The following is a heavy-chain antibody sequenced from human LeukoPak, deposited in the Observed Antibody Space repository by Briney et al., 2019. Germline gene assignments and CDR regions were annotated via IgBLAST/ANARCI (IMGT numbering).Heavy chain of an antibody. CDR1: GGSISSSSYY. Sequence: SETLSLTCTVSGGSISSSSYYWSWIRQPAGKGLEWIGRIYTSGSTNYNPSLKSRVTMSVDTSKNQFSLKLSSVTAADTAVYYCARDVTYTHWFDPWGQGTLVTVSS. CDR2: IYTSGST. J-gene: IGHJ5*02. V-gene: IGHV4-61*02. CDR3: ARDVTYTHWFDP. D-gene: IGHD2-2*02.